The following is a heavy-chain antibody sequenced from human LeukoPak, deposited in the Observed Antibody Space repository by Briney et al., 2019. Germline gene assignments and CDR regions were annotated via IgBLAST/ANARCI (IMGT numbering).Heavy chain of an antibody. CDR1: CGSFSCYY. CDR3: ARGQRASDV. CDR2: IHPGEII. Sequence: YTLSLSCDAGCGSFSCYYWSGTRQPPGNRLEWLGEIHPGEIINYNPSLKSRVIISADTSKIQFSLKLTSVTAADTAVYYCARGQRASDVWGQGTMVTVST. V-gene: IGHV4-34*01. J-gene: IGHJ3*01.